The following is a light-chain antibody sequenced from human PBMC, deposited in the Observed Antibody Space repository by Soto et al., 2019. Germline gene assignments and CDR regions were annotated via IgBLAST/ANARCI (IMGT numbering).Light chain of an antibody. CDR3: QHYNSYSEA. J-gene: IGKJ1*01. CDR1: QTISSW. Sequence: DIQMTQSPSTLSGSVGDRVTITCRASQTISSWLAWYQQKPGKAPKLLNYKASTLKSGVPSRFSGSGSGTEFTLTISSLQPDDFATYYCQHYNSYSEAFGQGTKVDLK. CDR2: KAS. V-gene: IGKV1-5*03.